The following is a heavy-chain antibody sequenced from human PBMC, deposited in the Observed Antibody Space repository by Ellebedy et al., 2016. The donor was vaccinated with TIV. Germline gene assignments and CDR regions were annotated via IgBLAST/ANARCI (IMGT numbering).Heavy chain of an antibody. V-gene: IGHV1-69*13. CDR1: GGTFSSYA. J-gene: IGHJ6*02. CDR2: IIPIFGTA. Sequence: SVKVSXXASGGTFSSYAISWVRQAPGQGLEWMGGIIPIFGTANYAQKFQGRVTITADESTSTAYMELSSLRSEDTAMYYCAGVSRYFEFSQYYYGMDVWGQGTTVTVSS. CDR3: AGVSRYFEFSQYYYGMDV. D-gene: IGHD3-9*01.